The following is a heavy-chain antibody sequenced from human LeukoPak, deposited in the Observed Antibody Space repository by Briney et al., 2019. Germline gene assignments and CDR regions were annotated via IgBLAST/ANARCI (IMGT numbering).Heavy chain of an antibody. Sequence: ASVEVSCKASGYTFTSYDINWVRQATGQGLEWMGWMNPNSGNTGYAQKFQGRVTMTRNTSISTAYMELSSLRSEDTAVYYCARGRYTYPWFGELLPLLDYWGQGTLVTVSS. CDR2: MNPNSGNT. J-gene: IGHJ4*02. CDR1: GYTFTSYD. CDR3: ARGRYTYPWFGELLPLLDY. D-gene: IGHD3-10*01. V-gene: IGHV1-8*01.